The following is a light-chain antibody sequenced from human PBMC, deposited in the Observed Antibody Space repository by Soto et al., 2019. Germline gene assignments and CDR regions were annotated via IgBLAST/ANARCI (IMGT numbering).Light chain of an antibody. V-gene: IGKV1-6*01. Sequence: AIQMTQSPPSLSASVGDRAIITCRASQDIRVDVFWLQQRPGHAPNLLIYAASTLHTGVPSTFTGSGSGTDFTLTINDLQPEDVATYFCLQDYDFPYTFGQGTKLEI. CDR1: QDIRVD. CDR3: LQDYDFPYT. CDR2: AAS. J-gene: IGKJ2*01.